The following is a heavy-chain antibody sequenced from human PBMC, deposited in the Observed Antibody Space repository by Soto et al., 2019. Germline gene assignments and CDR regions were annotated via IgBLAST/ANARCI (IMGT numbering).Heavy chain of an antibody. CDR2: IYPGDSDT. V-gene: IGHV5-51*04. J-gene: IGHJ4*02. Sequence: GESLKISCKGSGYSFTSYWIGWVRQMPWKGLEWMGIIYPGDSDTRYSPSFQGQVTISADKPISTPYLQWSSLKASDSAMYYCPRMMAASGTGFDYWGQGTLVTVSS. CDR3: PRMMAASGTGFDY. CDR1: GYSFTSYW. D-gene: IGHD6-13*01.